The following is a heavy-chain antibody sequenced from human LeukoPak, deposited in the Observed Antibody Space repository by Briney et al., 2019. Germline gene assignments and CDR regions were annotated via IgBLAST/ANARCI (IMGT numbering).Heavy chain of an antibody. J-gene: IGHJ5*02. CDR2: ISGSATYI. CDR1: GFTFSGYT. V-gene: IGHV3-21*01. Sequence: LGESLKISCAASGFTFSGYTMNWVRQAPGKGLEWVSSISGSATYIYYEDSVKGRFTISRDNAKNSVYLQMNSLRVEDTAVYYCSYGDSNWFDPRGQGTPVTVSS. D-gene: IGHD4-17*01. CDR3: SYGDSNWFDP.